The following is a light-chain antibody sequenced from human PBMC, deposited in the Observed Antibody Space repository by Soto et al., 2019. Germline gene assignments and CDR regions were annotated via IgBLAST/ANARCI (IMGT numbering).Light chain of an antibody. Sequence: QSALTQPRSVSGTPEQSVTISCSGSSSDVGDYNYVSWYQRHPGKAPKLMIYDVSNRPSGVPDRFSGSKSGNTASLTISGLQAEDEADYYCCSYVGSHTLYVFGTGTKVTVL. CDR3: CSYVGSHTLYV. CDR1: SSDVGDYNY. CDR2: DVS. V-gene: IGLV2-11*01. J-gene: IGLJ1*01.